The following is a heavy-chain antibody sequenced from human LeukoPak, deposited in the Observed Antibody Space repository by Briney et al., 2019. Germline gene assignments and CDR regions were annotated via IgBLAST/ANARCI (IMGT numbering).Heavy chain of an antibody. D-gene: IGHD3-16*02. CDR3: ARDFFAFGGVIALLDY. Sequence: GGSLRLSCAGSGFTFSSYSMNWVRQAPGKGLEWVSSISSSSSYIYYADSVKGRFTISRDNAKNSLYLQMNSLRAEDTAVYYCARDFFAFGGVIALLDYWGQGTLVTVSS. V-gene: IGHV3-21*01. J-gene: IGHJ4*02. CDR2: ISSSSSYI. CDR1: GFTFSSYS.